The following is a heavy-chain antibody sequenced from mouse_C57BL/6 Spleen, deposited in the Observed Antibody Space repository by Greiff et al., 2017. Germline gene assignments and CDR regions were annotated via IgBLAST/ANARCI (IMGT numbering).Heavy chain of an antibody. Sequence: EVKLMESGGGLVQSGRSLRLSCATSGFTFSDFYMEWVRQAPGKGLEWIAASRNKANDYTTEYSASVKGRFIVSRDTSQSILYLQMNALRAEDTAIYYCARDVEMDYWGQGTSVTVSS. CDR1: GFTFSDFY. V-gene: IGHV7-1*01. CDR3: ARDVEMDY. J-gene: IGHJ4*01. CDR2: SRNKANDYTT.